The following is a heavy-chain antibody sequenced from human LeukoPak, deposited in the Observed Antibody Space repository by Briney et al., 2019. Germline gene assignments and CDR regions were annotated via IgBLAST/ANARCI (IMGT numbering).Heavy chain of an antibody. V-gene: IGHV5-51*01. Sequence: ASLKTSCKGAGYIFTDYWIGWVRQMPAKGLEWMGCIYPGDSNTRYSPSFQRQVTISADTFNTHSYLQWSTLKASDTALYYCARGRVHWFDAWGQGTLVTVSP. J-gene: IGHJ5*02. CDR2: IYPGDSNT. CDR3: ARGRVHWFDA. CDR1: GYIFTDYW.